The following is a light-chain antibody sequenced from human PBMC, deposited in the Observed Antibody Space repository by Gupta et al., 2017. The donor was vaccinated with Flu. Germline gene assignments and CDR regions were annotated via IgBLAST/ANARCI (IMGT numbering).Light chain of an antibody. CDR1: QDIISW. J-gene: IGKJ4*01. Sequence: PSSLSASVGDRVTITCRASQDIISWLAWYQKKTDKAPKALIFGASRLQDGVPSRFSGSGSGTDFTLTINRLKPDDFATYFCQQYKFDPPTFGGGSRVEIK. CDR3: QQYKFDPPT. V-gene: IGKV1D-16*01. CDR2: GAS.